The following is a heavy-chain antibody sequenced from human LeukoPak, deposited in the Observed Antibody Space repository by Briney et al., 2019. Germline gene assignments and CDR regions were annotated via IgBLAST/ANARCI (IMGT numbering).Heavy chain of an antibody. CDR3: ARDPSRGYTYGYGDY. J-gene: IGHJ4*02. CDR1: GFTFSSYW. CDR2: IKRGGSEK. V-gene: IGHV3-7*01. D-gene: IGHD5-18*01. Sequence: GGSLRLACAASGFTFSSYWMSWVRQPPGKGLEWVANIKRGGSEKYYVHSVKARFTISRDNTKNSLYLQMNSLRAEDTAVYYCARDPSRGYTYGYGDYWGQGTLVTVS.